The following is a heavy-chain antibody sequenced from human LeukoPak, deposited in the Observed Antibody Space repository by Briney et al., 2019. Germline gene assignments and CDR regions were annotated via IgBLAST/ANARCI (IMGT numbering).Heavy chain of an antibody. CDR2: INHSGST. CDR3: ARGGSTSYYDSSGYYIDY. V-gene: IGHV4-34*01. CDR1: GFTVSSNY. J-gene: IGHJ4*02. Sequence: GSLRLSCAASGFTVSSNYMSWIRQPPGKGLEWIGEINHSGSTNYNPSLKSRVTISVDTSKNQFSLKLSSVTAADTAVYYCARGGSTSYYDSSGYYIDYWGQGTLVTVSS. D-gene: IGHD3-22*01.